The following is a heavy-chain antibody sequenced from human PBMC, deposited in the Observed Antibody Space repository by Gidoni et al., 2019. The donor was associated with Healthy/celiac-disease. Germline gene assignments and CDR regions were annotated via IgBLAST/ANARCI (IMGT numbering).Heavy chain of an antibody. CDR3: ARDLTIFGVAYYYYYGMDV. V-gene: IGHV3-7*05. D-gene: IGHD3-3*01. CDR2: IKQDVSEK. Sequence: EVQLVESGGGLVQPGGSLRLSCAASGFTFSSYWMSWVRQAPGKGLEWVANIKQDVSEKYYVDSVKCRFTISRDNAKNSLYLQMNSLRAEDTAVYYCARDLTIFGVAYYYYYGMDVWGKGTTVTVSS. CDR1: GFTFSSYW. J-gene: IGHJ6*04.